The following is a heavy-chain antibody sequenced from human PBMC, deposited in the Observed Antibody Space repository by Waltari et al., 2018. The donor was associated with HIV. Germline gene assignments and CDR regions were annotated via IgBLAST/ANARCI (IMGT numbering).Heavy chain of an antibody. Sequence: EVQLAESGGGSVQPGGSLRLSSEASGFTFSRYWSNCVRQAPGKGLVWVSRINSDGSSTSYADSVKGRFTISRDNAKNTLYLQMNSLRAEDTAVYYCARAGRDGKLPPDYWGQGTLVTVSS. J-gene: IGHJ4*02. D-gene: IGHD1-7*01. CDR3: ARAGRDGKLPPDY. V-gene: IGHV3-74*01. CDR2: INSDGSST. CDR1: GFTFSRYW.